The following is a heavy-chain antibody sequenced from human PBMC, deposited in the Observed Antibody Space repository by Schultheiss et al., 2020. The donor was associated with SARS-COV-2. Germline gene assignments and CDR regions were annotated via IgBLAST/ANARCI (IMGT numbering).Heavy chain of an antibody. Sequence: GGSLRLSCAASGFTFSSYGMHWVRQAPGKGLEWVAVMSYDGSNKYYADSVKGRFTISRDNSKNTLYLQMNSLRAEDTAVYYCASGKGDYWGQGTLVTVSS. V-gene: IGHV3-30*03. D-gene: IGHD1-26*01. CDR1: GFTFSSYG. CDR2: MSYDGSNK. J-gene: IGHJ4*02. CDR3: ASGKGDY.